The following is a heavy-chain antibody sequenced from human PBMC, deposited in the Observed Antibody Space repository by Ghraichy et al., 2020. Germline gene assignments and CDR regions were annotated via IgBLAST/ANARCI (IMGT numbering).Heavy chain of an antibody. CDR2: ISYDGSKK. V-gene: IGHV3-30*03. CDR3: ARDLAVGRYFDY. D-gene: IGHD1-26*01. CDR1: GFTFGSYG. J-gene: IGHJ4*02. Sequence: GRSLRLSCVASGFTFGSYGMHWVRQAPGKGLEWVAVISYDGSKKYHGDSVKGRFTISRDNSKNTLYLQMNSLRAEDTAVYYCARDLAVGRYFDYWGQGTLVTVSS.